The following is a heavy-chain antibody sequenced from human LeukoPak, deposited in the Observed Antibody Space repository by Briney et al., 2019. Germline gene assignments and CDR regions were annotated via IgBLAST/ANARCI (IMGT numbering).Heavy chain of an antibody. CDR1: GFTFSSYA. V-gene: IGHV3-23*01. J-gene: IGHJ4*02. Sequence: GGSLRLSCEASGFTFSSYAMSWVRQAPGKGLAWVSVISSSADSTYYADSVKGRFTISRDNSKNTLYLQMNNLRAEDTAVYYCAKPLEKYTYGGNFDYWGQGILVTLSS. CDR3: AKPLEKYTYGGNFDY. CDR2: ISSSADST. D-gene: IGHD4-23*01.